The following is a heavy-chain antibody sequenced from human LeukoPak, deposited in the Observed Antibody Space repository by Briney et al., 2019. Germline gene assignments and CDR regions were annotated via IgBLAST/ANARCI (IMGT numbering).Heavy chain of an antibody. J-gene: IGHJ4*02. Sequence: GSLRLSCAASGFTFSTYGMNWIRQPPGKGLEWIGYIYYSGSTNYNPSLRSRVTISVDTSKNQFSLKLSSVTAADTAVYYCARDSGWFGELPFDYWGQGTLVTVSS. CDR2: IYYSGST. CDR3: ARDSGWFGELPFDY. D-gene: IGHD3-10*01. CDR1: GFTFSTYG. V-gene: IGHV4-59*01.